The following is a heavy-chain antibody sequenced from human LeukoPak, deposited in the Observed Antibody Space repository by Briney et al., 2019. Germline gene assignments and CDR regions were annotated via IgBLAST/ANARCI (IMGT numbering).Heavy chain of an antibody. J-gene: IGHJ4*02. V-gene: IGHV3-48*02. CDR2: ISSSGITI. CDR1: GYTFTGYY. CDR3: ARRSGGTYHYDY. D-gene: IGHD1-26*01. Sequence: GASVKVSCKASGYTFTGYYMHWVRQAPGQGLEWVSYISSSGITIYYADSVKGRFTISRDNARNSLFLQMNSLRDDDTAVYYCARRSGGTYHYDYWGQGTLVTVSS.